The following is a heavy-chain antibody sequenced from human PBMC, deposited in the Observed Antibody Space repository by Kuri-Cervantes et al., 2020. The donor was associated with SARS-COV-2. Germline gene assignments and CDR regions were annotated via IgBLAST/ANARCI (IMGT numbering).Heavy chain of an antibody. D-gene: IGHD1-26*01. J-gene: IGHJ6*02. CDR2: FDPEDGET. CDR1: GGTFSSYA. Sequence: ASVKVSCKASGGTFSSYAISWVRQAPGQGLEWMGGFDPEDGETIYAQKFQGRVTMTEDTSTDTAYMELSSLRSEDTAVYYCATNSGSYPLGYGMDVWGQGTTVTVSS. CDR3: ATNSGSYPLGYGMDV. V-gene: IGHV1-24*01.